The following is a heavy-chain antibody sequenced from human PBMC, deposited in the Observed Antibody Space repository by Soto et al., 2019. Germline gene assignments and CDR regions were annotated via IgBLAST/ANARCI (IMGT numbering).Heavy chain of an antibody. V-gene: IGHV1-69*01. D-gene: IGHD2-15*01. CDR1: GDTFSNYA. CDR2: IIPIYGTT. CDR3: ASDLGGCSAGSCRDNWFDP. Sequence: QVQLVQSGAEVKKPGSSVKVSCKASGDTFSNYAVSWVRQAPGQGLEWMGGIIPIYGTTNYAQNFQDRVTITADESTSTAYMERSSMRSEDTAVYYCASDLGGCSAGSCRDNWFDPWGQGTLVTDSS. J-gene: IGHJ5*02.